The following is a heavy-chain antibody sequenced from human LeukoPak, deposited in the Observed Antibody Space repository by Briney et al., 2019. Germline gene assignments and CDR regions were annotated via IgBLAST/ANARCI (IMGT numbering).Heavy chain of an antibody. CDR3: ARDLLPHEVLGAFDI. CDR2: ISSSSSYI. D-gene: IGHD3-3*02. Sequence: GGSLRLSCAASGFTFSSYSMNWVRQAPGKGLEWVSSISSSSSYIYYADSVKGRFTISRDNAKNSLYLQMNSLRAEDTAVYYCARDLLPHEVLGAFDIWGQGTMVTVSS. J-gene: IGHJ3*02. CDR1: GFTFSSYS. V-gene: IGHV3-21*01.